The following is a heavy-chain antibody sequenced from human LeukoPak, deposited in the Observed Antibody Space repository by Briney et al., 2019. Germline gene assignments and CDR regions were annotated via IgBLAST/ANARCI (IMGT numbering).Heavy chain of an antibody. J-gene: IGHJ4*02. CDR3: ASSLQGYFDY. D-gene: IGHD2-15*01. CDR1: GFTFSSYA. Sequence: GGSLRLSCAASGFTFSSYAMHWVRQAPGKGLEWVAVISYDGSNKYYADSVKGRFTISRDNSKNTLYLQMNSLRAGDTAVYYCASSLQGYFDYWGQGTLVTVSS. CDR2: ISYDGSNK. V-gene: IGHV3-30*04.